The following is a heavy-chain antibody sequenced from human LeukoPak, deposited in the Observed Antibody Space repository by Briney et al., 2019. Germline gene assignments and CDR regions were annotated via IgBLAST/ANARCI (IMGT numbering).Heavy chain of an antibody. CDR2: IIPILGIA. V-gene: IGHV1-69*04. D-gene: IGHD3-10*01. CDR1: GGTFSNYG. J-gene: IGHJ4*02. CDR3: ALYYYGSGSYYDY. Sequence: SVKVSCKASGGTFSNYGFNWVRQAPGQGLEWMGRIIPILGIANYAQKFQGRVTITADKSTSTAYMELSSLRSEDTAVYYCALYYYGSGSYYDYWGQGTLVTVSS.